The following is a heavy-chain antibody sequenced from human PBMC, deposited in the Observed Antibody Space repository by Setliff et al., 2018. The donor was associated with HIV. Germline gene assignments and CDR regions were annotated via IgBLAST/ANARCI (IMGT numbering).Heavy chain of an antibody. CDR2: IYHTGSS. J-gene: IGHJ4*02. D-gene: IGHD3-22*01. CDR1: GFSISSRYY. V-gene: IGHV4-38-2*01. CDR3: ARGVLDLVISVYGF. Sequence: PSETLSLTCAVSGFSISSRYYWGWIRQSPGKGLEWIGNIYHTGSSYYNPSLNDRATISLDTSKNQFSLKLNSVTAADTAVYYCARGVLDLVISVYGFWGQGIPVTVSS.